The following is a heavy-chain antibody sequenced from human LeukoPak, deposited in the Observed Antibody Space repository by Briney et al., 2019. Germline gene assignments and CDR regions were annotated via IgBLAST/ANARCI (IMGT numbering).Heavy chain of an antibody. D-gene: IGHD3-22*01. V-gene: IGHV1-69*04. J-gene: IGHJ4*02. Sequence: SVKVSCKASGGTFSSYAIRWVRQAPGQGLEWMGRIIPILGIANYAQKFQGRVTITADKSTSTAYMELSSLRSEDTAVYYCARDKTHPYTYYYDSSGYYADYWGQGTLVTVSS. CDR2: IIPILGIA. CDR3: ARDKTHPYTYYYDSSGYYADY. CDR1: GGTFSSYA.